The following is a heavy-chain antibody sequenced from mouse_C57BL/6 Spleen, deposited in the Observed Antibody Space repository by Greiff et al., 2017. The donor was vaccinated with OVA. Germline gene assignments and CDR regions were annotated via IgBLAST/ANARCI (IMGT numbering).Heavy chain of an antibody. CDR3: ARSYDYDDYYFDY. V-gene: IGHV1-52*01. Sequence: QVQLQQPGAELVKPGASVKMSCKASGYTFTSYWITWVKQRPIQGLEWIGNIDPSDSETHYNQKFKDKATLTVDKSSSTAYMQLSSLTSEDSAVYYCARSYDYDDYYFDYWGQGTTLTVSS. D-gene: IGHD2-4*01. CDR1: GYTFTSYW. CDR2: IDPSDSET. J-gene: IGHJ2*01.